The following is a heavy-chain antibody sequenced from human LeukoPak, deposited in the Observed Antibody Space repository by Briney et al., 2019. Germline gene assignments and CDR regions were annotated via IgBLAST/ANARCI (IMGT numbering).Heavy chain of an antibody. Sequence: GGSLRLSCEASGFTVSSNYMSWVRQAPGKGLEWVAVIYSGGSTYYADSVKGRFTISRDDSKNTLYLQMNSLRAEDTAVYYCAREYSRYTIWGQGTMVTVSS. CDR1: GFTVSSNY. J-gene: IGHJ3*02. CDR2: IYSGGST. V-gene: IGHV3-53*01. D-gene: IGHD6-6*01. CDR3: AREYSRYTI.